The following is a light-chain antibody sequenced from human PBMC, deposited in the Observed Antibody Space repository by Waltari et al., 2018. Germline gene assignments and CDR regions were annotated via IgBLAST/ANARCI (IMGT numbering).Light chain of an antibody. V-gene: IGKV3-20*01. CDR3: QQYGNSPRT. CDR2: GAS. Sequence: ETVLTQSPGTLSLSPGERATLSCRASQLVTSSHLAWYQQKPGQAPRLLIYGASSRATGLPDRFSGSGSGTDFTLTITRLEPEDFAVYYCQQYGNSPRTFGQGTAVEIK. J-gene: IGKJ1*01. CDR1: QLVTSSH.